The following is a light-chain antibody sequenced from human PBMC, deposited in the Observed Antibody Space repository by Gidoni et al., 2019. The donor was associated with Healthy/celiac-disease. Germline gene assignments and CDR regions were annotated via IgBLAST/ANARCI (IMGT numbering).Light chain of an antibody. Sequence: SSELTQDPAVSVALGQTVRITCQGDSLRSYYASWYQQKPGQAPVLVIYGKNNRPSGIPDRFSGSSSGNTASLTITGAQAEDESDYYCYSRDSSGNVFGTGTKVTVL. CDR3: YSRDSSGNV. CDR2: GKN. CDR1: SLRSYY. V-gene: IGLV3-19*01. J-gene: IGLJ1*01.